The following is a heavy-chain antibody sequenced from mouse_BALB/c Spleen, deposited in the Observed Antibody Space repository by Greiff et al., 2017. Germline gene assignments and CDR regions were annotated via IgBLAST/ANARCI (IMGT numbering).Heavy chain of an antibody. CDR3: ARDDYYAMDY. V-gene: IGHV1-80*01. CDR2: IYPGDGDT. CDR1: GYAFSSYW. Sequence: QVQLQQSGAELVRPGSSVKISCKASGYAFSSYWMNWVKQRPGQGLEWIGQIYPGDGDTNYNGKFKGKATLTADKSSSTAYMQLSSLTSEDSAVYYCARDDYYAMDYWGQGTSVTVSS. J-gene: IGHJ4*01.